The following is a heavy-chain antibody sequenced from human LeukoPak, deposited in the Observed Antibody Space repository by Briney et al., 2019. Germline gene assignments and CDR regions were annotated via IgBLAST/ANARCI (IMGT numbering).Heavy chain of an antibody. CDR3: ASGRTDIVVVPATLRNYYFDY. D-gene: IGHD2-2*01. V-gene: IGHV1-69*06. J-gene: IGHJ4*02. CDR1: GGTFSSYD. CDR2: IMPIFGTA. Sequence: SVKVSCKASGGTFSSYDISWVRQAPGQGLEWMGGIMPIFGTANYAQKFQGRVTITADKSTSTAYMELSSLRSEDTAVYYCASGRTDIVVVPATLRNYYFDYWGQGTLVTVSS.